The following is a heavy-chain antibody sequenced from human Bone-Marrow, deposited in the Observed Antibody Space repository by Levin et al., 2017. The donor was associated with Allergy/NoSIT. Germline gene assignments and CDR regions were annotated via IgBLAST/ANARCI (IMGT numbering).Heavy chain of an antibody. CDR1: GFTFSSYS. CDR2: ISSPGTTI. D-gene: IGHD2-15*01. V-gene: IGHV3-21*06. CDR3: VTEWWAKVVNGDAFDL. J-gene: IGHJ3*01. Sequence: PGGSLRLSCAASGFTFSSYSMNWVRQAPGKGLEWVSSISSPGTTIYYADSVKGRFTISRDNAKNSLYLQMTSLRAEDTAVYFCVTEWWAKVVNGDAFDLWGQGTMVTVSS.